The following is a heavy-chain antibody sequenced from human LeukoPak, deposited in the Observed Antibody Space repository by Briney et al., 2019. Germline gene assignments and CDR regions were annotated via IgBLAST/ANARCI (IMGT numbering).Heavy chain of an antibody. V-gene: IGHV5-51*01. D-gene: IGHD4-17*01. J-gene: IGHJ4*02. CDR1: GYSFTSYW. CDR3: AKRLCYGDYPVGYFDY. Sequence: GESLKISCKGSGYSFTSYWIGWVRQMPGKGLEWMGIIYPGDSDTRYSPSFQGQVTISADKSISTAYLQWSSLKASDTAMYYWAKRLCYGDYPVGYFDYWGRGTLVTVSS. CDR2: IYPGDSDT.